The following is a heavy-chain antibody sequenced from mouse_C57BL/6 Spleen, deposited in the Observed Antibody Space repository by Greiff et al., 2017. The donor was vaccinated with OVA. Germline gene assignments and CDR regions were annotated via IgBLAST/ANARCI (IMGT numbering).Heavy chain of an antibody. J-gene: IGHJ4*01. V-gene: IGHV1-50*01. D-gene: IGHD1-1*01. CDR2: IDPSDSYT. Sequence: VKLQQPGAELVKPGASVKLSCKASGYTFTSYWMQWVKQRPGQGLEWIGEIDPSDSYTNYNQKFKGKATLTVDTSSSTAYMQLSSLTSEDSAVYYCARTTVHYYAMDYWGQGTSVTVSS. CDR3: ARTTVHYYAMDY. CDR1: GYTFTSYW.